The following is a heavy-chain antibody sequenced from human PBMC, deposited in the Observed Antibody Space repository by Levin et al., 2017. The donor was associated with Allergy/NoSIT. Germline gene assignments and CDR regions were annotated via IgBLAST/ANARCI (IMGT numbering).Heavy chain of an antibody. J-gene: IGHJ4*02. CDR3: ARVGISGDSSDRYYFDY. CDR2: IYYSGST. D-gene: IGHD3-22*01. CDR1: GGSISSGGYY. V-gene: IGHV4-31*03. Sequence: SQTLSLTCTVSGGSISSGGYYWSWIRQHPGKGLEWIGYIYYSGSTYYNPSLKSRVTISVDTSKNQFSLKLSSVTAADTAVYYCARVGISGDSSDRYYFDYWGQGTLVTVSS.